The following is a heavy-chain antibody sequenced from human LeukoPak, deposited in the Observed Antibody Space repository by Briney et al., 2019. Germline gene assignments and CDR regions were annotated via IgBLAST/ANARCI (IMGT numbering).Heavy chain of an antibody. CDR2: ISHSGST. Sequence: SETLSLTCAVFDGSFSSYYWSWIRQPPGTGLEWIGEISHSGSTNYNPSLKSRVTISLETSKNQISLKLRFVTAADTAVYYCARGPPAYYDFWSGYFGCFDYWGQGTLVTVSS. D-gene: IGHD3-3*01. V-gene: IGHV4-34*01. CDR1: DGSFSSYY. J-gene: IGHJ4*02. CDR3: ARGPPAYYDFWSGYFGCFDY.